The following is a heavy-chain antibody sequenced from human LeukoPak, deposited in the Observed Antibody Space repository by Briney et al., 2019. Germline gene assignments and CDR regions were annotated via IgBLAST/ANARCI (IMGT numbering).Heavy chain of an antibody. CDR1: GGSISSDNYY. J-gene: IGHJ5*02. Sequence: SQTLSLTCTVSGGSISSDNYYYSWIRQPAGKGLEWIGRIYTSGSTNYNPSLKSRVTISVDTSKNQFSLKLSSVTAADTAVYYCARHDWYSSSWSLPRGWFDPWGQGTLVTVSS. D-gene: IGHD6-13*01. V-gene: IGHV4-61*02. CDR3: ARHDWYSSSWSLPRGWFDP. CDR2: IYTSGST.